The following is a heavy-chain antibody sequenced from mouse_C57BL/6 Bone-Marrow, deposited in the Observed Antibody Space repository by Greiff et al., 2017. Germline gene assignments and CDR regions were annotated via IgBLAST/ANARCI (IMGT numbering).Heavy chain of an antibody. CDR2: IYPGDGDT. J-gene: IGHJ2*01. V-gene: IGHV1-82*01. D-gene: IGHD3-2*02. CDR3: ARRGTAQALYY. CDR1: GYAFSSSW. Sequence: QVQLQQSGPELVKPGASVKISCKASGYAFSSSWMNWVKQRPGKGLEWIGRIYPGDGDTNYNGKFKGKATLTADKSSSTAYMQLSSLTSEDSAVYFCARRGTAQALYYWGQGTTLTVSS.